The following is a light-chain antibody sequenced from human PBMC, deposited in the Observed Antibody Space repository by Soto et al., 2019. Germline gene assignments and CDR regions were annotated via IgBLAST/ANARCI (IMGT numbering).Light chain of an antibody. V-gene: IGKV3-20*01. CDR1: ESIRSNY. CDR3: EQYGSSPYT. Sequence: NVLTQSPGTLSLSPGERATLSCRASESIRSNYLAWYQQKPGRAPRLLIYGAFNRATGIPDRLSGSGSGTDFTLTISRLEPEDFAVYYCEQYGSSPYTFGQGTKLEIK. CDR2: GAF. J-gene: IGKJ2*01.